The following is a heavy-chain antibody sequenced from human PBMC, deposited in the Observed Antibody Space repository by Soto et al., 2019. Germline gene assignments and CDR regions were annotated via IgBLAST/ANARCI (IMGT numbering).Heavy chain of an antibody. CDR2: ISYDGSNK. CDR1: GFTFSSYA. Sequence: QVQLVESGGGVXXXGRSXRLSCAASGFTFSSYAMHWVRQAPGKGLEWVAVISYDGSNKYYADSVKGRFTISRDNSKNTLYLQMNSLRAEDTAVYYCARDRLRYNWNDFPYYYYGMDVWGQGTTVTVSS. J-gene: IGHJ6*02. D-gene: IGHD1-1*01. CDR3: ARDRLRYNWNDFPYYYYGMDV. V-gene: IGHV3-30-3*01.